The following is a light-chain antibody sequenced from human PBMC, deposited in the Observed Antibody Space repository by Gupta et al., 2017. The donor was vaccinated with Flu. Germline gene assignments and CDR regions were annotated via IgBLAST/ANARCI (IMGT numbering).Light chain of an antibody. CDR3: SSYAGSNNFVV. CDR1: SSDVGGYNY. J-gene: IGLJ2*01. CDR2: EVS. V-gene: IGLV2-8*01. Sequence: SSDVGGYNYVSWYQQHPGKAPKLMIYEVSKRPSGVPDRFSGSKSGNTASLTVSGLQAEDEADYYCSSYAGSNNFVVFGGGTKLTVL.